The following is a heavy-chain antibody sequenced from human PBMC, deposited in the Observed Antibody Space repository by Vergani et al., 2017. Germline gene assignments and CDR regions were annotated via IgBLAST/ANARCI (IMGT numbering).Heavy chain of an antibody. V-gene: IGHV4-39*01. D-gene: IGHD2-15*01. J-gene: IGHJ6*02. Sequence: QVQLQESGPRLVKPSDTLSLTCTVSIDSISSSGTRWGWIRQPPGKGLEWIGSIYYSGSTYYNPSLKSRVTISADASNNQFSLKLRSVTAADTALYYCVRHSRYCSGGSCYSAAHMYGMDVWGQGTSVTVSS. CDR1: IDSISSSGTR. CDR3: VRHSRYCSGGSCYSAAHMYGMDV. CDR2: IYYSGST.